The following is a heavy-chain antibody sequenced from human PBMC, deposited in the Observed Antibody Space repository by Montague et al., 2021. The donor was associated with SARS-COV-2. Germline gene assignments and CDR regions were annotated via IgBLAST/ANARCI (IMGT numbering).Heavy chain of an antibody. Sequence: SRRLSCAASGFTFSSYGMHWVRQAPGKGLEWVAVIWYDGSNKYYADSVKGRFTISRDNSKNTLYLQMNSLRAEDTAVYYCARDAYGSGSYYFDYWGQGTLVTVSS. CDR1: GFTFSSYG. V-gene: IGHV3-33*01. D-gene: IGHD3-10*01. CDR2: IWYDGSNK. CDR3: ARDAYGSGSYYFDY. J-gene: IGHJ4*02.